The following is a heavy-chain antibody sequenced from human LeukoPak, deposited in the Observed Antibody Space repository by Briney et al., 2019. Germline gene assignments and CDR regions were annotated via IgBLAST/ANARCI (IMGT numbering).Heavy chain of an antibody. J-gene: IGHJ4*02. CDR3: AGKQGDY. CDR1: GFTFSSYW. V-gene: IGHV3-7*01. Sequence: GGSLRLSCAASGFTFSSYWMIWVRQAPGKGLEWVANINPDGSGKYYVDSVKGRFTISRDNAKKSLYLQMNSLRAEDTAVYYCAGKQGDYWGQGTLVTVSS. D-gene: IGHD4-23*01. CDR2: INPDGSGK.